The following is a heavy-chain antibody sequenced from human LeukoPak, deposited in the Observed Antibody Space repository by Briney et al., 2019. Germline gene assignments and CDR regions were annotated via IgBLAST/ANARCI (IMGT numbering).Heavy chain of an antibody. CDR2: ISAYNGNT. V-gene: IGHV1-18*01. Sequence: ASVKVSCKASGYTFTSYDINWVRQATGQGLEWMGWISAYNGNTNYAQKLQGRVTMTTDTSTSTAYMELRSLRSDDTAVYYRARAGYSSSWYVSPFDYWGQGTLVTVSS. CDR3: ARAGYSSSWYVSPFDY. CDR1: GYTFTSYD. J-gene: IGHJ4*02. D-gene: IGHD6-13*01.